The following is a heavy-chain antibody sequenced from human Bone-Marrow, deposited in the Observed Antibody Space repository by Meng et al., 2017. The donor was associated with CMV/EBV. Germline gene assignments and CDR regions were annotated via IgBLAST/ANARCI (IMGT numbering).Heavy chain of an antibody. J-gene: IGHJ6*02. CDR2: TYYMSKWYN. CDR3: ARAPGTFWTGSDFSFYGLDV. Sequence: SETLSLTCVISGDSVSSYSAAWNWIRQSPSRGLEWLGRTYYMSKWYNDYALSVKSRITFNPDTSKNQFSLQLNSVTPEDTAVYYCARAPGTFWTGSDFSFYGLDVWGQGTTVTVSS. D-gene: IGHD3/OR15-3a*01. CDR1: GDSVSSYSAA. V-gene: IGHV6-1*01.